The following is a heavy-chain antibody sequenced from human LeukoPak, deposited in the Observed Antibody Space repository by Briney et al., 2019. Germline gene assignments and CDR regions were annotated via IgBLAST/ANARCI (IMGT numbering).Heavy chain of an antibody. Sequence: SETLSLTCTVSGGSISSSSYYWGWIRQPPGKGLERIGSIYYSGGTYYNPSLKSRVTLSVDTSKNQFSLKLSSVTAAHTAVYYCARPGYSSSPDDAFDIWGQGTMVTVSS. J-gene: IGHJ3*02. D-gene: IGHD6-6*01. CDR3: ARPGYSSSPDDAFDI. V-gene: IGHV4-39*01. CDR1: GGSISSSSYY. CDR2: IYYSGGT.